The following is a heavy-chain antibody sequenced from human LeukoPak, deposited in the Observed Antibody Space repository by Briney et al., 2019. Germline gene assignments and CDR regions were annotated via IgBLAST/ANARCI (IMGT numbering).Heavy chain of an antibody. CDR3: TTGATYSPGAFDI. D-gene: IGHD3-16*01. Sequence: GGSLRLSCAASGFTFTNAWMSWVRQAPGKGLEWVGRIKSKTSGGTTDYAAPVKGGFTISRDDSQNTLFLQMNSLKTEDTAVYYCTTGATYSPGAFDIWGQGTMVTVSS. CDR2: IKSKTSGGTT. CDR1: GFTFTNAW. V-gene: IGHV3-15*01. J-gene: IGHJ3*02.